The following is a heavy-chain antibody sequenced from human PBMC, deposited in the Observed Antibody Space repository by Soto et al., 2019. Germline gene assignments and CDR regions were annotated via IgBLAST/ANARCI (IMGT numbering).Heavy chain of an antibody. Sequence: ASVKVSCKASGGTFSSYAISWVRQAPGQGLEWMGWMNPNSGNTGYAQKFQGRVTMTRNTSISTAYMELSSLRSEDTAVYYCASQAGRSADGFDPWGQGTLVTISS. D-gene: IGHD6-19*01. CDR3: ASQAGRSADGFDP. CDR2: MNPNSGNT. CDR1: GGTFSSYA. J-gene: IGHJ5*02. V-gene: IGHV1-8*02.